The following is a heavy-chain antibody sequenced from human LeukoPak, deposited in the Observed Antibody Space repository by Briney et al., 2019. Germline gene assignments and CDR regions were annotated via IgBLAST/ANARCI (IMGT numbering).Heavy chain of an antibody. CDR3: AKGIVVAATSRGTFDY. J-gene: IGHJ4*02. CDR1: GFTLSNYG. Sequence: GGSLRLSCAASGFTLSNYGMSWVRQAPGKGLEWVSAISGSGGSTFYADSVRGRFTISRDNSKNTLYMQMNSLRAEDTAVYYCAKGIVVAATSRGTFDYWGQGTLVTVSS. V-gene: IGHV3-23*01. D-gene: IGHD6-19*01. CDR2: ISGSGGST.